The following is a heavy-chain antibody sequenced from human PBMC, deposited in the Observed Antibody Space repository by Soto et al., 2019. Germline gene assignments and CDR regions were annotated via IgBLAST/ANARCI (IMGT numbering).Heavy chain of an antibody. J-gene: IGHJ4*02. D-gene: IGHD3-10*01. CDR1: GYTFTSYD. CDR3: ARSVCGSNVNFDY. CDR2: MNPDSGNT. Sequence: QVQLVQSGAEVRTPGASVKVSCKASGYTFTSYDINWVRQATGQGPEWMGWMNPDSGNTGYVQKFQGRVTMTRNTAMSSAYMELSSLRSEDTAVYYCARSVCGSNVNFDYWGQGTLVTGSS. V-gene: IGHV1-8*01.